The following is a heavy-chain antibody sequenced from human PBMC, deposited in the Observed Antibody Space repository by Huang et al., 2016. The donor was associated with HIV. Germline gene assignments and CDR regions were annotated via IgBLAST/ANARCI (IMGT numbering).Heavy chain of an antibody. CDR3: ARPLTGTTALGY. CDR1: GSSISSSYY. Sequence: QLQLQESGPGLVKPSETLSLTCTVSGSSISSSYYWGWIRQPPGKGLDWIGNIYYSGNISYNPSLKSRVTRSVDTSKNHISLKVDSVTAADTAVYYCARPLTGTTALGYWGQGTLVTVSS. CDR2: IYYSGNI. V-gene: IGHV4-39*01. D-gene: IGHD1-20*01. J-gene: IGHJ4*02.